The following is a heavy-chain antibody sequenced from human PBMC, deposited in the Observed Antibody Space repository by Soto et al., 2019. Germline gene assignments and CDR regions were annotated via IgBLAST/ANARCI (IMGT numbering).Heavy chain of an antibody. D-gene: IGHD2-15*01. Sequence: SETLSLTCTVSGGSISSYYWSWIRQPPGKGLEWIGYIYYSGSTNYNTSLKSRVTISVDTSKNQFSLKLSSVTAADTAVYDGAGGTWGAAGYDYWGQGTLVTSPQ. CDR1: GGSISSYY. CDR3: AGGTWGAAGYDY. J-gene: IGHJ4*02. V-gene: IGHV4-59*01. CDR2: IYYSGST.